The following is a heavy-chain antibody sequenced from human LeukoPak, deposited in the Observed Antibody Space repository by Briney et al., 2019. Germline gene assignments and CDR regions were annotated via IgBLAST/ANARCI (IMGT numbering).Heavy chain of an antibody. V-gene: IGHV5-51*01. CDR3: ARLDSGGYYFVPY. Sequence: GESLKISCETSGYTFNNYWIGWVRQISGKGLEWMGIINPSISETRYTPSFQGQVTISADKSISTAYLQWSSLRASDTAMYYCARLDSGGYYFVPYWGQGNLVTVSS. CDR2: INPSISET. CDR1: GYTFNNYW. J-gene: IGHJ4*02. D-gene: IGHD3-22*01.